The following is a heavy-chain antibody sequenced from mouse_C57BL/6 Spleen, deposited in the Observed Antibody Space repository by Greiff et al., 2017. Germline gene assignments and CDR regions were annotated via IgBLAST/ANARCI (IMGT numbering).Heavy chain of an antibody. D-gene: IGHD2-2*01. V-gene: IGHV3-6*01. CDR2: ISYDGSN. Sequence: EVQRVESGPGLVKPSQSLSLTCSVTGYSITSGYYWNWIRQFPGNKLEWMGYISYDGSNNYNPSLKNRISITRDTSKNQFFLKLNSVTTEDTATYYCARELYYGYYFDYWGQGTTLTVSS. CDR1: GYSITSGYY. CDR3: ARELYYGYYFDY. J-gene: IGHJ2*01.